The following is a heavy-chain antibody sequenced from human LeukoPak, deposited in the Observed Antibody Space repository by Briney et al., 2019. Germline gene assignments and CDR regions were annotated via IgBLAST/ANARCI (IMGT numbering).Heavy chain of an antibody. CDR3: AREAYDFWSGCSPSDP. J-gene: IGHJ5*02. Sequence: GASVKVSCKASRYTFTSYYMHWVRQAPGQGLEWMGIINPSGGSTSYAQKFQGRVTMTRDTSISTAYMELSRLRSDDTAVYYCAREAYDFWSGCSPSDPWGQGTLATVSS. V-gene: IGHV1-46*01. CDR1: RYTFTSYY. D-gene: IGHD3-3*01. CDR2: INPSGGST.